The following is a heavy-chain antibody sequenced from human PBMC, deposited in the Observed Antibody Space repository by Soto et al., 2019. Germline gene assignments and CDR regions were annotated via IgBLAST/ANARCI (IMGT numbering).Heavy chain of an antibody. Sequence: GGSLRLSCAASGFTFSSYAMSWVRQAPGKGLEWVSAISGSGGSTYYADSVKGRFTISRDNSKNTLYLQMNSLRAEDTAVYYCATGFFIVVVPAAPDSFDIWGQGTMVTVSS. D-gene: IGHD2-2*01. J-gene: IGHJ3*02. V-gene: IGHV3-23*01. CDR2: ISGSGGST. CDR1: GFTFSSYA. CDR3: ATGFFIVVVPAAPDSFDI.